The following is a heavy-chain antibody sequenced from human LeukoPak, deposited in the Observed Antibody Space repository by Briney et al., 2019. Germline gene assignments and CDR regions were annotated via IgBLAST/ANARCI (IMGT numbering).Heavy chain of an antibody. CDR1: GGSISSGNYY. V-gene: IGHV4-61*01. CDR2: IYYSGST. Sequence: SSETLSLTCTVSGGSISSGNYYWSWIRQPPGKGLEWIGYIYYSGSTNYNPSLKSRVTISVDTSKNQFSLKLSSVTAADTAVYYCARDQDIVVGYMDVWGKGTTVTVSS. J-gene: IGHJ6*03. CDR3: ARDQDIVVGYMDV. D-gene: IGHD2-2*01.